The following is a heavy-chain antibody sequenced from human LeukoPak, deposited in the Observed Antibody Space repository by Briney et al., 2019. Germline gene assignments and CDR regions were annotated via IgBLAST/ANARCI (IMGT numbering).Heavy chain of an antibody. J-gene: IGHJ6*03. V-gene: IGHV4-34*01. D-gene: IGHD6-19*01. Sequence: SETLSLTCAVYGGSFSGYYWSWIRQPPGKGLEWIGEINHSGSTNCNPSLKSRVTISVDTSKNQFSLKLSSVTAADTAVYYCARHGGSSGWYVGYYYYYYMDVWGKGTTVTISS. CDR1: GGSFSGYY. CDR3: ARHGGSSGWYVGYYYYYYMDV. CDR2: INHSGST.